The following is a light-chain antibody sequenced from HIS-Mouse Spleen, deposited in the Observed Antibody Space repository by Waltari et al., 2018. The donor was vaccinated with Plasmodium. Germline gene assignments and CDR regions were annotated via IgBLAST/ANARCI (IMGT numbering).Light chain of an antibody. CDR2: EDS. Sequence: SYELTQPPSVSVSPGQTARITCSGDALPKKYAYWYQQKSGQAPVLVIYEDSKRPSGIPGRFAGSRSGTMATLTSSGAQVEDEADYYCYSTDSSGNHRVFGGGTKLTVL. V-gene: IGLV3-10*01. CDR3: YSTDSSGNHRV. CDR1: ALPKKY. J-gene: IGLJ3*02.